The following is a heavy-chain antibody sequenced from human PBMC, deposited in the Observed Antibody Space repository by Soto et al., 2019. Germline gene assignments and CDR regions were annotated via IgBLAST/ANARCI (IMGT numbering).Heavy chain of an antibody. CDR3: ARGKGSDGSGGNTHPGPGRWFDP. V-gene: IGHV4-34*01. Sequence: PSETLSLTCAVYGGSFSGYYWSWIRQPPGKGLEWIGEINHSGSTNYNPSLKSRVTISVDTSKNQFSLKLSSVTAADTAVYYCARGKGSDGSGGNTHPGPGRWFDPWGQGTLVTVSS. CDR2: INHSGST. J-gene: IGHJ5*02. CDR1: GGSFSGYY. D-gene: IGHD3-10*01.